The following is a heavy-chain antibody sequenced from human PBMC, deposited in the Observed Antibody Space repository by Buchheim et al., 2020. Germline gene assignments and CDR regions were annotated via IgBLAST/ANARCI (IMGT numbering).Heavy chain of an antibody. J-gene: IGHJ4*02. CDR1: GFTFSNYG. Sequence: QVQLVESGGGVVQPGRSLRLSCAASGFTFSNYGMHWVRQAPGKGLEWVAVISYDGSNKYYADSVKGRFTISRDTSKNTLYLQMNSLRAEDTAIYYCAKDFGVVTKYYFDYWGQGTL. D-gene: IGHD3-3*01. V-gene: IGHV3-30*18. CDR3: AKDFGVVTKYYFDY. CDR2: ISYDGSNK.